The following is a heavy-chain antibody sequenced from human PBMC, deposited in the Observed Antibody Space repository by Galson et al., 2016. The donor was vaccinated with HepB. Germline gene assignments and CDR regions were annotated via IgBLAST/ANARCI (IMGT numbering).Heavy chain of an antibody. V-gene: IGHV4-34*01. CDR2: INHSGST. J-gene: IGHJ6*03. CDR3: ARGDNPDYGDYASAYYYMDV. Sequence: SETLSLTCAVYGGSFSGYYWSWIRQPPGKGLEWIGEINHSGSTNYNPSLKSRVTISVDTSKNQFSLKLSSVTAADTAVYYCARGDNPDYGDYASAYYYMDVWGKGTMVTVSS. CDR1: GGSFSGYY. D-gene: IGHD4-17*01.